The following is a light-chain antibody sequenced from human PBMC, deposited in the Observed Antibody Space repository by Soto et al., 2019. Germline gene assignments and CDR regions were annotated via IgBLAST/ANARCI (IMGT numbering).Light chain of an antibody. CDR3: CSYTSSSTPWG. CDR1: SSDVGGYNY. CDR2: DVS. V-gene: IGLV2-14*03. J-gene: IGLJ1*01. Sequence: QSGLTQPASVSGSPGQSITISCTGTSSDVGGYNYVSWYQQHPGKAPKLMFYDVSDRPSGVSNRFSASKSGNTASLTISGLQAEDEADYYCCSYTSSSTPWGFGTGTKVTAL.